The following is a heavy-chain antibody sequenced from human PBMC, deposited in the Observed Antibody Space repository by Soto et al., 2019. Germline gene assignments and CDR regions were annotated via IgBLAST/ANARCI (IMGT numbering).Heavy chain of an antibody. Sequence: SQTLSLTCAISGDSVSSNSAAWNWIRQSPSRGLEWLGGTYYRSKWYNDYAVSVKSRITINPDTSKNQFSLQLNSVTPEDTAVYYCERERFLEWLTSGMDVWGPGPKVTVYS. CDR3: ERERFLEWLTSGMDV. CDR1: GDSVSSNSAA. V-gene: IGHV6-1*01. J-gene: IGHJ6*02. D-gene: IGHD3-3*01. CDR2: TYYRSKWYN.